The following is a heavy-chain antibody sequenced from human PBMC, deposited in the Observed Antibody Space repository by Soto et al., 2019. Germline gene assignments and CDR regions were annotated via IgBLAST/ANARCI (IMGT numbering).Heavy chain of an antibody. CDR1: GFTFSNSG. CDR3: AKGTFDY. J-gene: IGHJ4*02. Sequence: QVQLVESGGDAVQPGRSLRLSCVASGFTFSNSGMHWVRQAPGRGLEWVAVTSFDGTNKYYADSVKGRFTISRDNSKNTLYLQMNSLRTEDTAVYYCAKGTFDYWGQGTLVTVSS. CDR2: TSFDGTNK. V-gene: IGHV3-30*18.